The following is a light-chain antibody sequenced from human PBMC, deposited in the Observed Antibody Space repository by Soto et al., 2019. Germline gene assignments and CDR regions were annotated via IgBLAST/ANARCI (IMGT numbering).Light chain of an antibody. CDR2: DVN. Sequence: QSALTQPRSVSGSPGQSVAISCTGTSSDVGAYNYVSWYQQYPGKAPKLMIYDVNKRPSGVPDRFSGAKSGNTASLTISGLQAEDEADYYCCSYGGSYEVFGGGTKLTVL. CDR3: CSYGGSYEV. V-gene: IGLV2-11*01. CDR1: SSDVGAYNY. J-gene: IGLJ2*01.